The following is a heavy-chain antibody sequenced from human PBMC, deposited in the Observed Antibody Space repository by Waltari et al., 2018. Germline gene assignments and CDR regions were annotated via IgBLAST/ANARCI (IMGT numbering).Heavy chain of an antibody. V-gene: IGHV3-48*01. Sequence: EVQLVESGGGLVQHGGYLRLARAASGFTFSGYSPNWVRQAPGKGPEWISYINSGSTTISYADSVRGRFTISRDNAKSFLYLDLFSLRGEDTAVYYCVRDPYHDPSGYPGYWGQGTLVIVSS. CDR3: VRDPYHDPSGYPGY. J-gene: IGHJ4*02. CDR2: INSGSTTI. CDR1: GFTFSGYS. D-gene: IGHD3-22*01.